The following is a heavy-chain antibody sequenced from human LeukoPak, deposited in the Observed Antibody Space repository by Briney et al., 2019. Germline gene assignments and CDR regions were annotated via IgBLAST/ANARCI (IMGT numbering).Heavy chain of an antibody. J-gene: IGHJ3*02. V-gene: IGHV3-23*01. CDR1: GFTFSSYA. D-gene: IGHD6-13*01. CDR3: AKDLQQLVQFDAFDI. CDR2: ISGSGGST. Sequence: PGGSLRLSCAASGFTFSSYAMSWVRQAPGKGLEWVSAISGSGGSTYYADSVKGRFTISRGNSKNTLYLQMNSLRAEDTAVYYCAKDLQQLVQFDAFDIWGQGKMVTVSS.